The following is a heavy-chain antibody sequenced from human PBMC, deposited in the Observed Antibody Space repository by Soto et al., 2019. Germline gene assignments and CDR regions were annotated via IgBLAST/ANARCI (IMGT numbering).Heavy chain of an antibody. CDR1: GFTFRNYW. J-gene: IGHJ4*02. CDR2: MNQDGSQK. CDR3: ATEGWLTY. V-gene: IGHV3-7*05. Sequence: EVQLVESGGGLVQPGGSLRLSCAASGFTFRNYWMSWVRQAPGKGLEWVANMNQDGSQKNYGDSMKGRFTISRDNAKNSLYLQMDTLRAEDTAVSYCATEGWLTYWVLGTQVSVSS. D-gene: IGHD6-19*01.